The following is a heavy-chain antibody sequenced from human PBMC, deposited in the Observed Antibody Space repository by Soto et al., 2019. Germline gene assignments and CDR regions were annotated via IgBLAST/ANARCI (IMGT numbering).Heavy chain of an antibody. CDR3: ARDDEYSGNGMDV. Sequence: QVQLVESGGGVVQPGRSLRLSCAASEFTFSNYGMHWVRQAPGKGLEWVAVILNDGSNRYHADSVKDGFTISRDNSKNTRYLQMNSLRAEDTAVYYCARDDEYSGNGMDVWGQGTTVTVS. D-gene: IGHD3-10*01. V-gene: IGHV3-33*01. CDR1: EFTFSNYG. J-gene: IGHJ6*02. CDR2: ILNDGSNR.